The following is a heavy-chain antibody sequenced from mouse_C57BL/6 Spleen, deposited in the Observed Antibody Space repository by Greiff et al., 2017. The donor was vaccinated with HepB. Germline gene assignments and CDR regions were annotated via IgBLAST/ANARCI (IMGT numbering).Heavy chain of an antibody. J-gene: IGHJ2*01. Sequence: QVQLKQPGAELVMPGASVKLSCKASGYTFTSYWMHWVKQRPGQGLEWIGEIDPSDSYTNYNQKFKGKSTLTVDKSSSTAYMQLSSLTSEDSAVYYCARRTAQAKRDYFDYWGQGTTLTVSS. CDR2: IDPSDSYT. CDR1: GYTFTSYW. CDR3: ARRTAQAKRDYFDY. V-gene: IGHV1-69*01. D-gene: IGHD3-2*02.